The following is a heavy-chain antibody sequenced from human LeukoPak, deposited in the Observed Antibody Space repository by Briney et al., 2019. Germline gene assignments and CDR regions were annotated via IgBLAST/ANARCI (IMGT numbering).Heavy chain of an antibody. CDR3: ATQGEHSYDSNRSGYFQH. J-gene: IGHJ1*01. D-gene: IGHD3-22*01. CDR1: GFTFSSYS. V-gene: IGHV3-21*01. Sequence: GGSLRLSCAASGFTFSSYSMNWVRQARGKGLEWVSSISSSSSYIYYADSVKGRFTISRDNAKNSLYLQMNSLRAEDTAVYYCATQGEHSYDSNRSGYFQHWGQGTLVTVSS. CDR2: ISSSSSYI.